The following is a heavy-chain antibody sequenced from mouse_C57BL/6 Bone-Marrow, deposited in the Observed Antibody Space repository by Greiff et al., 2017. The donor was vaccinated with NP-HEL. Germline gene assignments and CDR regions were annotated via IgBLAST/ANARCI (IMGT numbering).Heavy chain of an antibody. CDR3: ARQTAQATAWFAY. CDR2: LSSGGSYT. V-gene: IGHV5-6*03. D-gene: IGHD3-2*02. CDR1: GFTFSSYG. Sequence: EVKVVESGEGLVKPGGSLKLSCAASGFTFSSYGMSWVRQTPDKRLEWVATLSSGGSYTYYPDSVKGRFTISRDNAKNTLYLQMSSLKSEDTAMYYCARQTAQATAWFAYWGQGTLVTVSA. J-gene: IGHJ3*01.